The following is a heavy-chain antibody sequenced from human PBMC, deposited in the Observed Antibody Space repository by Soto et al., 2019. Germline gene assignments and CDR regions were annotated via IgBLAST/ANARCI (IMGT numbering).Heavy chain of an antibody. V-gene: IGHV1-69*01. J-gene: IGHJ6*02. CDR3: AFQAHEYSGSFDLFGYYYYGMDV. Sequence: QVQLVQSGAEVKKPGSSVKVSCKASGGTFSSYAISWVRQAPGQGLEWMGGIIPIFGTANYAQKFQGRVTITADESTSTAYMELSSLRSEETALYYCAFQAHEYSGSFDLFGYYYYGMDVWGQGTTVTVSS. D-gene: IGHD6-6*01. CDR1: GGTFSSYA. CDR2: IIPIFGTA.